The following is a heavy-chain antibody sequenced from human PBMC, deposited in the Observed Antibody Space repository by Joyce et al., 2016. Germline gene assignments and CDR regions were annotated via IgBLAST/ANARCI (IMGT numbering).Heavy chain of an antibody. Sequence: QLTLKESGPTLVKPTQTLTLTCTFSGFSLESSGVGVGWIRQPPGKALEWLALIDWNDDKRYSPSLKGRLTITKETSGNQVVIRMTNMDPVDTATYDCARSVIPAGVPCDYWGQGTLVIVSS. CDR3: ARSVIPAGVPCDY. CDR1: GFSLESSGVG. J-gene: IGHJ4*02. D-gene: IGHD2-2*02. V-gene: IGHV2-5*01. CDR2: IDWNDDK.